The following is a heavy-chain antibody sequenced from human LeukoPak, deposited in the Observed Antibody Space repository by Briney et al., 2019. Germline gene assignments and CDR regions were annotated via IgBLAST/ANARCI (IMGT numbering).Heavy chain of an antibody. V-gene: IGHV1-18*01. J-gene: IGHJ4*02. CDR2: ISAYNGNT. CDR1: GYTFTSYG. CDR3: ARDGGYYYDSSGYYSL. D-gene: IGHD3-22*01. Sequence: ASVKVSCKASGYTFTSYGISWVRQAPGQGLEWMGWISAYNGNTNYAQKLQGRVTMTTDTSTSAAYMELRSLRSDDTAVYYCARDGGYYYDSSGYYSLWGQGTLVTVSS.